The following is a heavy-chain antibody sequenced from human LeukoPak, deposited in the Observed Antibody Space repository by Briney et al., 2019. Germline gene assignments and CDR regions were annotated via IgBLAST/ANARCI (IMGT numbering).Heavy chain of an antibody. CDR1: GGSIGSYY. D-gene: IGHD2-15*01. V-gene: IGHV4-59*01. CDR2: IYYSGST. CDR3: ARPHYCSGGSCYHFDP. Sequence: SETLSLTCTVSGGSIGSYYWSWIRQPPGKGLEWIGYIYYSGSTNYNPSLKSRVTISVDTSKNQFSLKLSSVTAADTAVYYCARPHYCSGGSCYHFDPWGQGTLVTVSS. J-gene: IGHJ5*02.